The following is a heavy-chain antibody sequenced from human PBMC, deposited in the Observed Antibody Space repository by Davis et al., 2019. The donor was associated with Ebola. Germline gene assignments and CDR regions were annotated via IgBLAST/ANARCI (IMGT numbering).Heavy chain of an antibody. CDR2: ISYDGSNK. CDR3: AKDGAEYNDCWSGYLNY. Sequence: GESLKISCAASGFTFSSYSMHWVRQAPGKGLEWVAVISYDGSNKYYADSVKGRFTISRDNSKNTVYLQMNSLRAEDTAVYNCAKDGAEYNDCWSGYLNYWGQGTLVSVSS. CDR1: GFTFSSYS. J-gene: IGHJ4*02. D-gene: IGHD3-3*01. V-gene: IGHV3-30*18.